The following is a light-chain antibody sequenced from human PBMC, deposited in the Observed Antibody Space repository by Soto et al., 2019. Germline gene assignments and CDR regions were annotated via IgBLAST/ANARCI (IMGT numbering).Light chain of an antibody. CDR3: QVWDPTSDLRV. CDR2: DDS. CDR1: NIGTKT. J-gene: IGLJ3*02. Sequence: SYELTQPPSVAVAPGQTARITCEGNNIGTKTVHWYQQRPGQAPVLVVYDDSDRPSGIPERFSGSNSEDTATLTISRVEAGDEADYHCQVWDPTSDLRVFGGGTKVTVL. V-gene: IGLV3-21*02.